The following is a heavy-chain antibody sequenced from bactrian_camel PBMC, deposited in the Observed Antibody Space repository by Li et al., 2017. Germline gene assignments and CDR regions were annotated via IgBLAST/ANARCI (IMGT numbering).Heavy chain of an antibody. D-gene: IGHD2*01. CDR1: GYISSRAC. Sequence: HVQLVESGGGSVRAGGSLRLSCADSGYISSRACMAWFRQAAGKEREVVATIAVTGTTTYADSVKGRFTISRDNAKNTLYLELTNLNSEDTAMYYCAARGPYCYTKLSVADFTYWGQGTQVT. CDR3: AARGPYCYTKLSVADFTY. J-gene: IGHJ6*01. V-gene: IGHV3S53*01. CDR2: IAVTGTT.